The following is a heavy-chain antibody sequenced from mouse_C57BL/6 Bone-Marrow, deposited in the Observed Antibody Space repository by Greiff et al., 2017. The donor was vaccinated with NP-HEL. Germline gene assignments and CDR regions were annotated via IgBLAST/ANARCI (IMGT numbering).Heavy chain of an antibody. V-gene: IGHV1-26*01. Sequence: EVQLQQSGPELVKPGASVKISCKASGYTFTDYYMNWVKQSHGKSLEWIGDINPNNGGTSYNQKFKGKATLTVDKSSSTAYMELRSLTSEDSAVYYCARDYYGLDWYFDVWGTGTTVTVSS. J-gene: IGHJ1*03. CDR2: INPNNGGT. D-gene: IGHD1-1*01. CDR1: GYTFTDYY. CDR3: ARDYYGLDWYFDV.